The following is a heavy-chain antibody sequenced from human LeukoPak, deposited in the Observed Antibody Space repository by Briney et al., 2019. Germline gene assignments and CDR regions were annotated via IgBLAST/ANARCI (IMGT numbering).Heavy chain of an antibody. CDR3: AKGSLGYCSGGSCYPFDC. J-gene: IGHJ4*02. CDR1: GFTFSSYA. CDR2: ISGSGGST. D-gene: IGHD2-15*01. V-gene: IGHV3-23*01. Sequence: GGSLRLSCAASGFTFSSYAMSWVRQAPGKGLECVSLISGSGGSTYYADSVKGRFTISRDNSKNALYLQMNSLRAEDTAVYYCAKGSLGYCSGGSCYPFDCWGQGTLVTVSS.